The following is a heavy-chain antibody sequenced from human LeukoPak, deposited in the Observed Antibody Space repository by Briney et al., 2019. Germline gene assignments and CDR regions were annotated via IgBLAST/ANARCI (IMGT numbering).Heavy chain of an antibody. Sequence: GGSLRLSCAASRFTFSNYEMNWVRQAPGKGLEWVSYISGGGGGIQYADSVKGRFTISRDNAKISLYLEMNSLRAEDTAIYYCASVWSGYSVYWGQGTLVTVSS. CDR2: ISGGGGGI. J-gene: IGHJ4*02. CDR1: RFTFSNYE. CDR3: ASVWSGYSVY. V-gene: IGHV3-48*03. D-gene: IGHD3-3*01.